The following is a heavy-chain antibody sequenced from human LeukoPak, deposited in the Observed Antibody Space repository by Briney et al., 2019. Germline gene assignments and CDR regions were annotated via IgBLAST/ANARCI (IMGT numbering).Heavy chain of an antibody. J-gene: IGHJ4*02. V-gene: IGHV5-51*01. CDR3: ARHLRVGTIGPFDF. CDR1: GYWFTSYW. D-gene: IGHD1-14*01. CDR2: IYPVDSDT. Sequence: GESLKISCEGSGYWFTSYWIGWVRQIPGKVLECRGVIYPVDSDTIDSPSFQDQVTISVDKSIRTAYLQWSSLKSSDTSISYSARHLRVGTIGPFDFWGQGTMVT.